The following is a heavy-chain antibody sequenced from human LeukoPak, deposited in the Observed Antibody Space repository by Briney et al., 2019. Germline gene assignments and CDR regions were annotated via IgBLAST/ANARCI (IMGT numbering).Heavy chain of an antibody. J-gene: IGHJ4*02. CDR2: IYYCGST. D-gene: IGHD3-22*01. Sequence: SETLSLTCTVSGGSISSGGYYWSWIRQHPGKGLEWIGYIYYCGSTYYDPSLKSRVTISVDTSKNQFSLKLSSVTAADTAVYYCARERYYYESSGYGEFDYWGQGTLVTVSS. V-gene: IGHV4-31*03. CDR1: GGSISSGGYY. CDR3: ARERYYYESSGYGEFDY.